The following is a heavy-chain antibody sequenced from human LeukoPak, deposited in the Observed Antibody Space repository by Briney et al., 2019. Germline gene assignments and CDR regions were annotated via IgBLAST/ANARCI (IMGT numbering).Heavy chain of an antibody. J-gene: IGHJ4*02. Sequence: ASVKVSCKASGYTFTDYYMHWVRQAPGQGLEWVGWINPTSGGTNYAQKFQGRVTMTRDTSTSTAYMELSRLRSDDTAAYYCARATFWSGYYWGQGTLVTVSS. CDR3: ARATFWSGYY. V-gene: IGHV1-2*02. D-gene: IGHD3-3*01. CDR2: INPTSGGT. CDR1: GYTFTDYY.